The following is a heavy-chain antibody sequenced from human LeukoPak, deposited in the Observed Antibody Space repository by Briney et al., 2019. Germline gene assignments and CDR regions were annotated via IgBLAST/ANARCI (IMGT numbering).Heavy chain of an antibody. D-gene: IGHD6-13*01. J-gene: IGHJ3*02. CDR2: ISDSGGSA. V-gene: IGHV3-23*01. CDR1: GFTFNTYA. CDR3: ASIAAAGTEHAFDI. Sequence: PGGSLRLSCAASGFTFNTYAMSWVRQAPGKGLEWVSAISDSGGSAYYADSVKGRFTISRDNSKNSLYLQMNSLRAEDTAVYYCASIAAAGTEHAFDIWGQGTMVTVSS.